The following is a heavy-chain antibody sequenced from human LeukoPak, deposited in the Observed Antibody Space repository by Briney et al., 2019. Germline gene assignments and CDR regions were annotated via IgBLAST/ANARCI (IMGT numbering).Heavy chain of an antibody. D-gene: IGHD6-13*01. CDR1: GGSISSGGYY. V-gene: IGHV4-30-2*01. CDR3: ARQAAASPHWFDP. CDR2: IYHSGST. J-gene: IGHJ5*02. Sequence: SQTLSLTCTVSGGSISSGGYYWSWIRQPPGKGLEWIGYIYHSGSTYYNPSLKSRVTISVDRSKNQFSLKLTSVTAADTAMYYCARQAAASPHWFDPWGHGTLVTVSS.